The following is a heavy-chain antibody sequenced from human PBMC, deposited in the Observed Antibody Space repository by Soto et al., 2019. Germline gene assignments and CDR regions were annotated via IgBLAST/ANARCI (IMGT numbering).Heavy chain of an antibody. J-gene: IGHJ5*02. Sequence: SETLSLTCTVSGGSISSYYWSWIRQPPGKGLEWIGYIYYSGSTNYNPSLKSRATISVDTSKNQFSLKLSSVTAADTAVYYCARVAYYYDSSGYYSYWFDPWGQGTLVTVSS. D-gene: IGHD3-22*01. CDR1: GGSISSYY. V-gene: IGHV4-59*01. CDR2: IYYSGST. CDR3: ARVAYYYDSSGYYSYWFDP.